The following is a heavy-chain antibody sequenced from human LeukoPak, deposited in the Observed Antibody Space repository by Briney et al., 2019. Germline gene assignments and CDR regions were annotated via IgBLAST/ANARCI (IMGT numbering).Heavy chain of an antibody. Sequence: SETLSLXCAVSGYSISSGYYWGWIRQPPGRGLEWIGSIYHSGSTYYNPSLKSRVTISVDTSKNQFSLKLSSVTAADTAVYYCARRQVGAPFDYWGQGTLVTVSS. CDR1: GYSISSGYY. CDR2: IYHSGST. J-gene: IGHJ4*02. V-gene: IGHV4-38-2*01. D-gene: IGHD4/OR15-4a*01. CDR3: ARRQVGAPFDY.